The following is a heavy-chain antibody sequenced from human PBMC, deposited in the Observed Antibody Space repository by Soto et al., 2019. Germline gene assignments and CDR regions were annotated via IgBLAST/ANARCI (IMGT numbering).Heavy chain of an antibody. V-gene: IGHV3-7*04. CDR3: AGGTGWLMTD. D-gene: IGHD6-19*01. CDR2: IKQDGSEQ. Sequence: EVQLVESGGGLVQPGGSLRLSCAASGFTFSSYWMNWVRQAPGKGLEWVANIKQDGSEQYYADSVKGRFTLSRENAKNSQYLQMNSLRVEDTAVYYCAGGTGWLMTDWGQGTLVTVSS. CDR1: GFTFSSYW. J-gene: IGHJ4*02.